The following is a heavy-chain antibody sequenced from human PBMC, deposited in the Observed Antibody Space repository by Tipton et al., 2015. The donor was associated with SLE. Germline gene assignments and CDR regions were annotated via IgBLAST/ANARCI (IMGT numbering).Heavy chain of an antibody. Sequence: LRLSCTVSGGSISSSSYYWGWMRQPPGKGLEWIGSIYYSGSTYYNPSLKSRVTMSVDTSQNQFSLKLNSVTAAHTAKYYCARHGQRWLQLSWSSTHVYWRHGGLLSVSS. J-gene: IGHJ1*01. V-gene: IGHV4-39*07. CDR2: IYYSGST. CDR1: GGSISSSSYY. D-gene: IGHD5-24*01. CDR3: ARHGQRWLQLSWSSTHVY.